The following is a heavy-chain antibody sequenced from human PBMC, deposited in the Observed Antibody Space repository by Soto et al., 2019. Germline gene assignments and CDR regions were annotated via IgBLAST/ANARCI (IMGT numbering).Heavy chain of an antibody. J-gene: IGHJ6*02. CDR3: ARGSTYSGLDV. V-gene: IGHV3-23*01. CDR2: IGGDGST. CDR1: GFTFSSYA. Sequence: EVQLLESGGGLVQPGGSLRLSCVGSGFTFSSYAMSWVRQAPGRGPEWVSAIGGDGSTWYADSVRGRFTISRENAKNSLYLQMNSLRDGDTAVYYCARGSTYSGLDVWGQGTTVTVSS.